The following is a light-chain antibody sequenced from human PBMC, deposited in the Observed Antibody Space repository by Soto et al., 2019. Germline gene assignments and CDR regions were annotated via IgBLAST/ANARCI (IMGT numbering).Light chain of an antibody. CDR3: CSYSSRNTMFV. CDR2: EVT. J-gene: IGLJ1*01. CDR1: SSDIGTYDY. V-gene: IGLV2-14*03. Sequence: QSVLTQPASVFGSPGQSITISCTGASSDIGTYDYVSWYQQHPGKAPKLIIYEVTNRPFGISERFSGSKSGNSASLTISGLQAEDEADYYCCSYSSRNTMFVFGSGTKVTVL.